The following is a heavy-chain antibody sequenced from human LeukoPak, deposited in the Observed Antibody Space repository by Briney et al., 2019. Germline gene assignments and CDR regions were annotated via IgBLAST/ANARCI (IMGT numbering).Heavy chain of an antibody. CDR1: GSTFSSYA. J-gene: IGHJ4*02. V-gene: IGHV1-46*01. CDR2: INPSGGST. CDR3: ARSSGSYVGPFDS. Sequence: PGGSLRLFCAASGSTFSSYAMHWVRQAPGQGLEWMGIINPSGGSTSYAQKFQGRVTMTRDTSTSTVYMQLSSLRFEDTAVYYCARSSGSYVGPFDSWGQGTLVTVSS. D-gene: IGHD1-26*01.